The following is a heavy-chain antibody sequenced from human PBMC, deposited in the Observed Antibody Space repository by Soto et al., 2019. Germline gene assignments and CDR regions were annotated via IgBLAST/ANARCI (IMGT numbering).Heavy chain of an antibody. CDR3: ARGGSGSYYSDSQYCDYMDL. CDR2: INHSGGT. V-gene: IGHV4-34*01. J-gene: IGHJ6*03. CDR1: GGSSSGYS. D-gene: IGHD3-10*01. Sequence: SETRSLTCAVYGGSSSGYSWSWIRQPPGKGLEWIGEINHSGGTRYNPSLTSRVTISLDTSKNQFSLKLSSVTAADTAVYYCARGGSGSYYSDSQYCDYMDLWGKGTTVTVSS.